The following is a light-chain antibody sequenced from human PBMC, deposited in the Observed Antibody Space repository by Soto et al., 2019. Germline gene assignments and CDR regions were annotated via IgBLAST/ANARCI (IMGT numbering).Light chain of an antibody. CDR2: DSS. Sequence: DIQMTQSPSTLSASVGDRVTITCRASQSISSWLAWYQQKPGKAPKLLIYDSSSLESGVPSRFSGSGSGTEFTLTISSLQPDEFATYYCQQYNSSSPYTGGQGTKMEIK. V-gene: IGKV1-5*01. CDR3: QQYNSSSPYT. CDR1: QSISSW. J-gene: IGKJ2*01.